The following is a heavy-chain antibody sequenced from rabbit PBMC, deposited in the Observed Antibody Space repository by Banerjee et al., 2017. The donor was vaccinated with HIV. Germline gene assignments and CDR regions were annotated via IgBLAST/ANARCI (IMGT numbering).Heavy chain of an antibody. CDR2: IYTDGSGGT. J-gene: IGHJ4*01. Sequence: QSLEESGGDLVKPGASLTLTCTASGFSFSSSTYMWWVRQAPGKGLEWIALIYTDGSGGTHYASWAKGRFTISKPSATTVTLQTTSLTAADTATYFCARDRYAGYAVYGYAYDLWGQGTLVTVS. D-gene: IGHD6-1*01. V-gene: IGHV1S40*01. CDR3: ARDRYAGYAVYGYAYDL. CDR1: GFSFSSSTY.